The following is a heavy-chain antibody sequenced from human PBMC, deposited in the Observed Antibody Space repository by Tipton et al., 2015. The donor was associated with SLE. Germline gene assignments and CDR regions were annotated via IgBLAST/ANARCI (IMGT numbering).Heavy chain of an antibody. V-gene: IGHV3-15*01. CDR1: GFTFSYYG. CDR3: TTARGVGATTDY. CDR2: IKSKTDGETT. J-gene: IGHJ4*02. D-gene: IGHD1-26*01. Sequence: GSLRLSCATSGFTFSYYGMHWVRQAPGKGLEWVGRIKSKTDGETTDYAAPVKGRFTISRDDSKNTLYLQMNSLKTDDTAVYYCTTARGVGATTDYWGQGTLVTVSS.